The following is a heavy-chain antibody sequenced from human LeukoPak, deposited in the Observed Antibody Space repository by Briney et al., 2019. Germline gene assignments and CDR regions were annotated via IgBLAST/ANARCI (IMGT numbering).Heavy chain of an antibody. J-gene: IGHJ3*02. Sequence: GGSLRLSCAASGFTFSSYSINWVRQAPGKGLEWVSYISSSSSTIYYADSVKGRFTISRDNAKNSLYLQMNSLRDEDTAVYYCARDKGYSSSWYSDAFDIWGQGTMVTVSS. V-gene: IGHV3-48*02. CDR2: ISSSSSTI. CDR1: GFTFSSYS. CDR3: ARDKGYSSSWYSDAFDI. D-gene: IGHD6-13*01.